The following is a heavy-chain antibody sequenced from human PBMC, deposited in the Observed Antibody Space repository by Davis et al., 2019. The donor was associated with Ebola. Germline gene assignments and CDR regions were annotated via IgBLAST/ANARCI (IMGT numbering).Heavy chain of an antibody. CDR1: GGTFSSYA. CDR2: IIPIFGTA. Sequence: AASVKVSCKASGGTFSSYAISWVRQAPGQGLEWMGGIIPIFGTANYAQKFQGRVTITADKSTSTAYMELSSLRSEDTAVYYCARVPLVVPAAIPPWYFDLWGRGTLVTVSS. CDR3: ARVPLVVPAAIPPWYFDL. V-gene: IGHV1-69*06. J-gene: IGHJ2*01. D-gene: IGHD2-2*01.